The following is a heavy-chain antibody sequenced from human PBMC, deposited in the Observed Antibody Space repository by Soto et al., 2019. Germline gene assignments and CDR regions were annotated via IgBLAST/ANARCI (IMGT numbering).Heavy chain of an antibody. CDR3: TKDSPSYTTSPFYFDS. Sequence: GGSLRLSCAASGFPFVNFAMSWVRQAPGKGLEWVSSIDRSGDITFYAGSVKDRFSISRDNSRNTLFLLMNNLRADDSAMYYCTKDSPSYTTSPFYFDSWGQGTLVTVSS. CDR2: IDRSGDIT. D-gene: IGHD2-2*02. V-gene: IGHV3-23*01. J-gene: IGHJ4*02. CDR1: GFPFVNFA.